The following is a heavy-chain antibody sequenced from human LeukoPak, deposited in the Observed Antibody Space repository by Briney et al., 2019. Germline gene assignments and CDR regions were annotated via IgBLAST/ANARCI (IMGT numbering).Heavy chain of an antibody. Sequence: PGGSLRLSCAASGFTFSDYYMSWIRQAPGKGLEWVSYISSSGSTIYYADSVKGRFTISRDNAKNSLYLQMNSLRAEDTAVYYCARTLYSNYDFSWYFDLWGRGTLVTVSS. CDR1: GFTFSDYY. D-gene: IGHD4-11*01. CDR3: ARTLYSNYDFSWYFDL. CDR2: ISSSGSTI. J-gene: IGHJ2*01. V-gene: IGHV3-11*04.